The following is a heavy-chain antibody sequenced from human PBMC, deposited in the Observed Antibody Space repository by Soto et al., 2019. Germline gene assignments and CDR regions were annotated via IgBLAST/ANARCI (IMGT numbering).Heavy chain of an antibody. J-gene: IGHJ4*01. Sequence: LSLTCAVYGGSFSNYYWSWIRQPPGKGLGWIGEINHSGSTNYNPSLKSRVSISVDTSNNQFSLKLSSVTAADTAVYFCARGQQGSGPDYWGQGTLVTVSS. CDR3: ARGQQGSGPDY. CDR1: GGSFSNYY. CDR2: INHSGST. V-gene: IGHV4-34*01. D-gene: IGHD7-27*01.